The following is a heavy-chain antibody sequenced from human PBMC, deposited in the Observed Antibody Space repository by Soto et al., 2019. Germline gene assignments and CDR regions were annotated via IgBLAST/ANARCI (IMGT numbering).Heavy chain of an antibody. J-gene: IGHJ4*02. CDR2: IKYDGSEE. CDR3: VTDLNWQGH. CDR1: RPSSSSVL. Sequence: PEGSQRHTCVAGRPSSSSVLMTWVRQTPGKGLECVANIKYDGSEEYYVDSVKGRFTISRDNAKNSLYLQMNSLRDEDSAVYYCVTDLNWQGHWGQGT. V-gene: IGHV3-7*01.